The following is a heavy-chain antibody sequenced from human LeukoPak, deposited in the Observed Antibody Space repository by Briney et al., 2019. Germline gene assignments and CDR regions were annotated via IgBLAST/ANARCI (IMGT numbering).Heavy chain of an antibody. V-gene: IGHV4-39*01. CDR1: GASISGSGYY. CDR3: AKSGGYGLIDY. J-gene: IGHJ4*02. CDR2: IYSSGST. D-gene: IGHD1-26*01. Sequence: PSETLSLTCTVSGASISGSGYYWGWIRQPPGKGLEWIGSIYSSGSTYYNASLQSRVTMSIETSKNQISLRLNSVTAADTAMYYCAKSGGYGLIDYWGQGTLVTVSS.